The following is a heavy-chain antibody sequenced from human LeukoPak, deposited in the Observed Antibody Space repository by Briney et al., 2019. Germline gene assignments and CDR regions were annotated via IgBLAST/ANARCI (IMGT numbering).Heavy chain of an antibody. Sequence: GGSLRLSCAASGFTFSSYSMNWVRQAPGKGLEWVSSISSSSSYIYHADSVKGRFTISRDNAKNSLYLQMNSLRAEDTAVYYCARDASPRPFDYWGQGTLVTVSS. CDR3: ARDASPRPFDY. CDR1: GFTFSSYS. J-gene: IGHJ4*02. V-gene: IGHV3-21*01. CDR2: ISSSSSYI.